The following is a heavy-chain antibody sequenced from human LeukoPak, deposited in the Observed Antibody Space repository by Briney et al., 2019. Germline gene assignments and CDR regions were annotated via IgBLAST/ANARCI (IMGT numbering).Heavy chain of an antibody. CDR1: GGSISSHY. Sequence: SETLSLTCTISGGSISSHYWSWVRQPPGKGLEWIGYVLDNVRTKDNPSLNSRFTLSADTSKNQFSLRLTSVTAADTAVYYCATIKRGNIFGFFDFWGQGILVTVSS. V-gene: IGHV4-59*11. CDR3: ATIKRGNIFGFFDF. J-gene: IGHJ4*02. CDR2: VLDNVRT. D-gene: IGHD5-18*01.